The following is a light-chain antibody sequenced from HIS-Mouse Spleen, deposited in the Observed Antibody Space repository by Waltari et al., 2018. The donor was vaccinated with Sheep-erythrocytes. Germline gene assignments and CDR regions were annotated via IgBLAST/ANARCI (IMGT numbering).Light chain of an antibody. CDR2: EGS. J-gene: IGLJ2*01. CDR3: CSYAGSSTLV. CDR1: SSDVGSYNL. Sequence: QSALTQPASVSGSPGQSITIPCTVTSSDVGSYNLVSWYQQHPGKAPKLMIYEGSKRPSGVSNRFSGSKSGNTASLTISGLQAEDEADYYCCSYAGSSTLVFGGGTKLTVL. V-gene: IGLV2-23*01.